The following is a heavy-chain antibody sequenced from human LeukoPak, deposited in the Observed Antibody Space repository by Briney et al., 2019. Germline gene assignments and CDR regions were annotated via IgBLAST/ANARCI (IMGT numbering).Heavy chain of an antibody. CDR2: ISGSGGST. J-gene: IGHJ5*02. D-gene: IGHD5-12*01. CDR3: AKALYQGYSGLWFDP. CDR1: GFTFISYA. Sequence: GGSLRLSCAASGFTFISYAMSWVRQAPGKGLEWVSAISGSGGSTYYADSVKGRFTISRDNSKNTLYLQMNSLRAEDTAVYYCAKALYQGYSGLWFDPWGQGTLVTVSS. V-gene: IGHV3-23*01.